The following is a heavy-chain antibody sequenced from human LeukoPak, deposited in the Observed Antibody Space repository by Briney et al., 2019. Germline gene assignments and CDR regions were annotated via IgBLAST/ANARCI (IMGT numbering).Heavy chain of an antibody. Sequence: SETLSLTCTVSGGSISSYYWSWIRQPPGKGLEWIGYIYYSGSTNYNPSLKSRVTISVDTSKNQFSLKLSSVTAADTAVYYCARRMTTVVTLDAFDTWGQGTMVTVSS. J-gene: IGHJ3*02. CDR2: IYYSGST. V-gene: IGHV4-59*08. D-gene: IGHD4-23*01. CDR3: ARRMTTVVTLDAFDT. CDR1: GGSISSYY.